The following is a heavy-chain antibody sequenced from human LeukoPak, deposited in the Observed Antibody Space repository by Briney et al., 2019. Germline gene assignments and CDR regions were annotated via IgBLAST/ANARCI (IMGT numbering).Heavy chain of an antibody. D-gene: IGHD4-17*01. CDR3: ASLGPDYGDQNWFDP. V-gene: IGHV4-59*11. CDR2: IYYSGST. CDR1: GGSISSHY. J-gene: IGHJ5*02. Sequence: SETLSLTCTVSGGSISSHYWSWIRQPPGKGLEWLGYIYYSGSTNYNPSLKSRVTISVDTSKNQFSLKLSSVTAADTAVYYCASLGPDYGDQNWFDPWGQGTLVTGSS.